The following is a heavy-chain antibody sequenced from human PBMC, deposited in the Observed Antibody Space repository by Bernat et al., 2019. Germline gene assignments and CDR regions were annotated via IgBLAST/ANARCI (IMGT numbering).Heavy chain of an antibody. J-gene: IGHJ5*02. V-gene: IGHV4-39*07. CDR2: VYSSGST. Sequence: QLQLQESGPGLVKPSETLSLTCTVSAGSISSNNYFWGWIREPPGKGLEWIGSVYSSGSTYYNPSLKGRVTISVDTSKNQFSLKLSSVTAADTAVYYCARDMGGNYYGSGSRTQYNWFDPWGQGTLVTVSS. CDR3: ARDMGGNYYGSGSRTQYNWFDP. D-gene: IGHD3-10*01. CDR1: AGSISSNNYF.